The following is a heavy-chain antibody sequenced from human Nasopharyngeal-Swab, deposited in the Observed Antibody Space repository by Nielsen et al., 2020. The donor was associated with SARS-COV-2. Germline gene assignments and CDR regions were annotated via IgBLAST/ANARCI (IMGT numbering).Heavy chain of an antibody. D-gene: IGHD4-11*01. CDR1: GYSFTSYW. CDR2: IYPGDSDT. V-gene: IGHV5-51*01. CDR3: ARHKGGDYSDYVGGSDY. Sequence: KVSCKGSGYSFTSYWIGWVRQMPGKGLEWMGIIYPGDSDTRYSPSFQGQVTISADKSISTAYLQWSSLKASDTAMYYCARHKGGDYSDYVGGSDYWGQGTLVTVSS. J-gene: IGHJ4*02.